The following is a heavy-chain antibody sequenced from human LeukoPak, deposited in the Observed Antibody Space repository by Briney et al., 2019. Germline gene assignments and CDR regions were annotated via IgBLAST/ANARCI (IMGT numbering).Heavy chain of an antibody. Sequence: GGSLRLSCAASGFIFSDYYMSWIRQAPGKGLGWVSYISSGGSSIYYAGSVKGRFTISRDNAKNSLYLQMNSLRAEDTAVYYCAREPYYDSSGYCLDYWGQGTLVTVSS. J-gene: IGHJ4*02. CDR3: AREPYYDSSGYCLDY. D-gene: IGHD3-22*01. CDR1: GFIFSDYY. CDR2: ISSGGSSI. V-gene: IGHV3-11*01.